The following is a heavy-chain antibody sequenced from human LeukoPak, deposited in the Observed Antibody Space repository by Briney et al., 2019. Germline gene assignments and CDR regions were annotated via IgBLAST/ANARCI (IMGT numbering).Heavy chain of an antibody. CDR1: GFTFDDYA. Sequence: GGSLTLSCPASGFTFDDYAMHWVRQAPGKGLEWVSGISWNSGSIGYADSVKGRFTISRDNAKNSLYLQMNSLRAEDTALYYCAKDTLSRYCSGGSSPPSYYYYVMVGWGEGTTVTVSS. J-gene: IGHJ6*04. CDR3: AKDTLSRYCSGGSSPPSYYYYVMVG. CDR2: ISWNSGSI. D-gene: IGHD2-15*01. V-gene: IGHV3-9*01.